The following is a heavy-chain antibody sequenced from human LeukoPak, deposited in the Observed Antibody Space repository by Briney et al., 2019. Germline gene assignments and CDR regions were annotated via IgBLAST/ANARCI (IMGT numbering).Heavy chain of an antibody. Sequence: GRSLRLSCAASGFTFSSYGMHWVRQAPGKGLEWVAVIWYDGSNKYYADSVKGRFTISRDNSKNTLYLQMNSLRAEDTAVYYCAKDYSNAYMDVWGKGTTVTVSS. V-gene: IGHV3-33*06. J-gene: IGHJ6*03. CDR2: IWYDGSNK. CDR3: AKDYSNAYMDV. CDR1: GFTFSSYG. D-gene: IGHD4-11*01.